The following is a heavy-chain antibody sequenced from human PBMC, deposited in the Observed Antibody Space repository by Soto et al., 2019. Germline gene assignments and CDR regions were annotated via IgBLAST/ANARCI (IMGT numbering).Heavy chain of an antibody. J-gene: IGHJ5*02. CDR1: GYTFTSYG. D-gene: IGHD2-8*01. Sequence: QVPLVQSGAEVKKPGASVKVSCKASGYTFTSYGISWVRQAPGQGLEWMGWISAYNGNTNYAQKLQGRVTMTTDTSTSTAYMELRSLRSDDTAVYYCARDLFGYCTNGVCYDNWFDPWGQGTLVTVSS. V-gene: IGHV1-18*01. CDR3: ARDLFGYCTNGVCYDNWFDP. CDR2: ISAYNGNT.